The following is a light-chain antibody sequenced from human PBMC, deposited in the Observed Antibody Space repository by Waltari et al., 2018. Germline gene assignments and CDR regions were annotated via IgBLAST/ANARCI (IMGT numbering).Light chain of an antibody. CDR1: ASISSGY. J-gene: IGKJ5*01. CDR2: GAS. V-gene: IGKV3-20*01. Sequence: EIVLTQSPGALSLSPGERVTLSCRASASISSGYFAWFQQKPGQPPRLLIYGASRRAAGIPDRFSGGGSGADYTLTIGRLEPEDFAVYYCHQYDRSPPFTFGQGTRL. CDR3: HQYDRSPPFT.